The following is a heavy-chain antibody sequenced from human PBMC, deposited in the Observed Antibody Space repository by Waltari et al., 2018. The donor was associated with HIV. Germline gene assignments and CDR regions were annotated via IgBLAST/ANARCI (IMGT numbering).Heavy chain of an antibody. CDR1: GFTFSNYA. V-gene: IGHV3-23*01. CDR2: ISGSAYST. Sequence: EGQLLESGGGLVQPGGSLRLSCAASGFTFSNYAMNWVRQAPGKGLEWVSAISGSAYSTYYAASGKGRFTISRDNSQNKLFLQMNSLRADDTAVYFCAKEHQYSHTWYSFYGMDVWGQGTTVTVSS. CDR3: AKEHQYSHTWYSFYGMDV. D-gene: IGHD6-13*01. J-gene: IGHJ6*02.